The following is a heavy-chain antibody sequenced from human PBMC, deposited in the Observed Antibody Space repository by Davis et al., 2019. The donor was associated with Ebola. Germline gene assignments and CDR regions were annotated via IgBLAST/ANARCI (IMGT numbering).Heavy chain of an antibody. CDR1: GGSISRGGSY. J-gene: IGHJ6*03. Sequence: SCTVSGGSISRGGSYWTWIRQHPGRGLGWLGYIYYRGGTYYQPSLKSRVTISLDASKNQFSLNLYSVTAADTAVYYCARDLRYDSNGYYYYFYMDVWGKGTTVTVSS. V-gene: IGHV4-31*02. CDR2: IYYRGGT. D-gene: IGHD3-22*01. CDR3: ARDLRYDSNGYYYYFYMDV.